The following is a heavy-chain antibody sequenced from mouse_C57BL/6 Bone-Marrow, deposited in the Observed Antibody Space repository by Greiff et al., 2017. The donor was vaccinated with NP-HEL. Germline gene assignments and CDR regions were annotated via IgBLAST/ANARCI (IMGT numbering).Heavy chain of an antibody. D-gene: IGHD2-1*01. CDR1: GFSLTSYG. CDR2: IWSGGST. V-gene: IGHV2-2*01. J-gene: IGHJ3*01. Sequence: VQLQQSGPGLVQPSQSLSITCTVSGFSLTSYGVHWVRQSPGKGLEWLGVIWSGGSTDYNAAFISRLSISKDNSKSQVFFKMNSLQADDTAIYYCARNGNYGWFADWGQGTLVTVSA. CDR3: ARNGNYGWFAD.